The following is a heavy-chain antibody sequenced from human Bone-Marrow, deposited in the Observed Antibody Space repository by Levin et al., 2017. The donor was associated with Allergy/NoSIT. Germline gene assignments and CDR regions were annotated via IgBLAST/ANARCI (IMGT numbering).Heavy chain of an antibody. CDR2: MNPDSGVT. J-gene: IGHJ4*02. V-gene: IGHV1-2*02. CDR3: ARVLEMATVLIDF. Sequence: GESLKISCKASGYSFRGYYLHWIREAPGQGLEWMGWMNPDSGVTNYEQRFQGRVTMTRDTSTNTGYMELTRLRYDDTAVYYCARVLEMATVLIDFWGQGTLVTVSS. D-gene: IGHD5-24*01. CDR1: GYSFRGYY.